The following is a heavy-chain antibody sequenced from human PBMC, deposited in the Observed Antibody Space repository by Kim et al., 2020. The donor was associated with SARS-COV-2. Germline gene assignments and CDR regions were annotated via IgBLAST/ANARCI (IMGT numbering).Heavy chain of an antibody. V-gene: IGHV3-11*06. J-gene: IGHJ5*02. D-gene: IGHD6-19*01. CDR2: ISSSSSYT. CDR1: GFTFSDYY. Sequence: GGSLRLSCAASGFTFSDYYMSWIRQAPGKGLEWVSYISSSSSYTNYADSVKGRFTISRDNAKNSLYLQMNSLRAEDTAVYYCARVIGVAVAGTPWEGWFDPWGQGTLVTVSS. CDR3: ARVIGVAVAGTPWEGWFDP.